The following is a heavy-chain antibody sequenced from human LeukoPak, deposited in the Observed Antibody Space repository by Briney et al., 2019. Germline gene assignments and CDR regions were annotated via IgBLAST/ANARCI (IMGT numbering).Heavy chain of an antibody. Sequence: SETLSLTCAVYGGSFSGYYWSWIRQPPGKGLEWIGYTSYSGSTNYNPSLKSRVTISVDTSKNQFSLKLSSVTAADTAVYYCARHAAGTTRDYWGQGTLVTVSS. D-gene: IGHD1-1*01. J-gene: IGHJ4*02. CDR1: GGSFSGYY. CDR2: TSYSGST. CDR3: ARHAAGTTRDY. V-gene: IGHV4-59*08.